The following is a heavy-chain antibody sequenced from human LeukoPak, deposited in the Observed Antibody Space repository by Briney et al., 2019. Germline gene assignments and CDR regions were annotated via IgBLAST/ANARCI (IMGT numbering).Heavy chain of an antibody. J-gene: IGHJ5*02. D-gene: IGHD1-1*01. CDR1: GFTFSSYG. CDR3: ARESLGGGTDP. V-gene: IGHV3-33*01. CDR2: IWYDGSNK. Sequence: PGGSLRLSCAASGFTFSSYGMNWVRQAPGKGLEWVAVIWYDGSNKYYADSVKGRFTISRDNSKNTLYLQMNSLRAEDTAVYYCARESLGGGTDPWGQGTLVTVSS.